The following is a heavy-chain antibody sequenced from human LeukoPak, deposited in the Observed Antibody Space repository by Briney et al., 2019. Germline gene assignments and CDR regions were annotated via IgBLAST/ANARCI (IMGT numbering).Heavy chain of an antibody. CDR1: GGSFSGYY. Sequence: PSETLSLTCAVYGGSFSGYYWSWIRQPPGKGLEWIGEINHSGSTNYNPSLKSRVTISVDTSKNQFSLKLSSVTAADTAVYYCARHPGPTVTNDAFDIWGQGTMVTISS. V-gene: IGHV4-34*01. J-gene: IGHJ3*02. CDR2: INHSGST. D-gene: IGHD4-17*01. CDR3: ARHPGPTVTNDAFDI.